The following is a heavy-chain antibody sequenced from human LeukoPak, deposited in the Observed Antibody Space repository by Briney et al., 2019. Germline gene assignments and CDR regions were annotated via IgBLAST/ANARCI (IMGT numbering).Heavy chain of an antibody. CDR1: GSTSGSYS. V-gene: IGHV3-48*02. CDR3: AVEGYCSGGSCYTNWFDS. CDR2: ISSSGTTK. Sequence: GGSLRLSCVASGSTSGSYSMNGVRPPPGKGLGRVSTISSSGTTKYYADSVKGRFTISRDNVKNSLYLQMNSLRDEDTAVYYCAVEGYCSGGSCYTNWFDSWGQGTLVTVSS. J-gene: IGHJ5*01. D-gene: IGHD2-15*01.